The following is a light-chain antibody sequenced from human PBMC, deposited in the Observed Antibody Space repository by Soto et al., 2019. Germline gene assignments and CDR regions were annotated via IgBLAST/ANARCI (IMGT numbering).Light chain of an antibody. J-gene: IGLJ1*01. V-gene: IGLV2-14*02. CDR1: SSDVGSYNL. CDR3: TSYTSSSTLDV. Sequence: QSALTQPASVSGSPGQSITISCTGTSSDVGSYNLVSWYQQHPGKAPKLMIYEGSKRPLGVSNRFSGSKSGNTASLTISELQAEDEADYYCTSYTSSSTLDVFGTGTKVTVL. CDR2: EGS.